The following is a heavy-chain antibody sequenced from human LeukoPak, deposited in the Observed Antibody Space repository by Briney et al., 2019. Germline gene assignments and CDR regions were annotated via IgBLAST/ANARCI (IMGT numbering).Heavy chain of an antibody. CDR3: ARPGIVGATTPFDY. D-gene: IGHD1-26*01. V-gene: IGHV4-39*07. CDR1: GGSIRSSDYY. J-gene: IGHJ4*02. Sequence: SETLSLTCTVSGGSIRSSDYYWAWIRQPPGKGLEWIGSIYHSGSTYYNPSLKSRVTISVDTSKNQFSLKLSSVTAADTAVYYCARPGIVGATTPFDYWGQGTLVTVSS. CDR2: IYHSGST.